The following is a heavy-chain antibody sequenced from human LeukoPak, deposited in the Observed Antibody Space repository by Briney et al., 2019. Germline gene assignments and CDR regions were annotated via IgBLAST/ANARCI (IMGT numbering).Heavy chain of an antibody. Sequence: RGSLRLSCAASGFTVSSNHMSWVRQAPGKGLEGVSVIYSGGSTDYADSVKGRFTISRDNLKNTLYLQMNSLRAEDTAVYYCARGPAGYNWGQGTLVTFSS. V-gene: IGHV3-53*01. J-gene: IGHJ4*02. CDR1: GFTVSSNH. CDR3: ARGPAGYN. CDR2: IYSGGST. D-gene: IGHD1-1*01.